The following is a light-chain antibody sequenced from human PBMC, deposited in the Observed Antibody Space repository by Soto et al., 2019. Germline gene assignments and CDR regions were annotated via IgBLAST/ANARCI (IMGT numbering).Light chain of an antibody. CDR1: ESVSSW. CDR2: KAS. Sequence: DIQMTQSPSTLSASVGDRVTITCLASESVSSWLAWYQQYPGKAPKLLIYKASRLQTGVPSRFSGSGSGTEFTLNISGLQPADFATYYCQQYNSYPLTFGGGTKVDIK. V-gene: IGKV1-5*03. CDR3: QQYNSYPLT. J-gene: IGKJ4*01.